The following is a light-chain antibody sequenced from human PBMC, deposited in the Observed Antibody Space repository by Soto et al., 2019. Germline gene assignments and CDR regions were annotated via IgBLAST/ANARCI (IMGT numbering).Light chain of an antibody. V-gene: IGLV2-14*01. CDR2: EVS. CDR1: SRGYGGYNY. J-gene: IGLJ1*01. CDR3: SSYTSRNTLDYV. Sequence: SVLNRPASVSGSPGTWRTLSCTRTSRGYGGYNYVSWYQQHPGKAPKLMIYEVSNRPSGVSNRFSGSKSGNTASLTISGLQAEDEADYYCSSYTSRNTLDYVFGTGTKVNV.